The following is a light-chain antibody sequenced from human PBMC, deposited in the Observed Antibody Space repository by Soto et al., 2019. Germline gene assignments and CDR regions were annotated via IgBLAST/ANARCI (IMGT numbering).Light chain of an antibody. Sequence: DIQMTQSPSSLSASVGDRVTITCQASHDIRKYLNWYQQKPGKAPRLLIYDASNMKKGVPSRFTGSSSGTDFILTISSLQPEDIATYYCQQYENFPITFGQGTRLETK. V-gene: IGKV1-33*01. CDR2: DAS. J-gene: IGKJ5*01. CDR3: QQYENFPIT. CDR1: HDIRKY.